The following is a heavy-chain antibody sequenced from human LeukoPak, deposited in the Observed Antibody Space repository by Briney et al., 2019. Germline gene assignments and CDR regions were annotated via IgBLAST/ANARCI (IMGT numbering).Heavy chain of an antibody. J-gene: IGHJ4*02. CDR2: IYIGGRT. D-gene: IGHD5-12*01. Sequence: GGSLRLSCAASGFTVSSNYMSWVRQAQGKGLEWVSFIYIGGRTYYADSLKGRFTFSRDNSKNTLYLQMNSLRAEDTAVYYCARDSGYEQHWGQGTLVTVSS. CDR1: GFTVSSNY. CDR3: ARDSGYEQH. V-gene: IGHV3-53*01.